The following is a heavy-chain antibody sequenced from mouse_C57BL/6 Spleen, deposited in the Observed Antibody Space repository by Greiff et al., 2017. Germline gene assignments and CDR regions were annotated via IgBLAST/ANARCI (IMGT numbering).Heavy chain of an antibody. D-gene: IGHD2-3*01. J-gene: IGHJ3*01. Sequence: QVQLQQPGAELVMPGASVKLSCKASGYTFTSYWMHWVKQRPGQGLEWIGEIDPSDSYTNYNQKFKGKSTLTVDKSSSTAYMQLSSLTSEDSAVYYCARRGVYDGYWPWGQGTLVTVSA. CDR2: IDPSDSYT. CDR1: GYTFTSYW. CDR3: ARRGVYDGYWP. V-gene: IGHV1-69*01.